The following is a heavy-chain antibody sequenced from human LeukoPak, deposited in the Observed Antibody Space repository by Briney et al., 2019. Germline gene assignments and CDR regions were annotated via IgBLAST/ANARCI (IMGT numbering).Heavy chain of an antibody. D-gene: IGHD2-2*01. CDR1: GGTFSSYA. CDR2: IIPIFGTA. V-gene: IGHV1-69*13. CDR3: ARDGLGYCSSTSCYGIFDP. Sequence: SVKVSCEASGGTFSSYAISWVRQAPGQGLEWMGGIIPIFGTANYAQKFQGRVTITADESTSTAYMELSSLRSEDTAVYYCARDGLGYCSSTSCYGIFDPWGQGTLVTVSS. J-gene: IGHJ5*02.